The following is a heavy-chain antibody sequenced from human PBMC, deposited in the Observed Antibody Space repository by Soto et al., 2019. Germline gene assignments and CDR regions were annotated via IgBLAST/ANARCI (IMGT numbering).Heavy chain of an antibody. CDR2: IYYSGST. CDR3: ARGGDIVVVVRKSVDAFDI. J-gene: IGHJ3*02. CDR1: GGSISSGGYY. Sequence: QVQLQESGPGLVKPSQTLSLTCTVSGGSISSGGYYWSWIRQHPGKGLEWIGYIYYSGSTYYNPSLKSRVTISVDTSKNQFSLKLSSVTAADTAVYYCARGGDIVVVVRKSVDAFDIWGQGTMVTVSS. V-gene: IGHV4-31*03. D-gene: IGHD2-15*01.